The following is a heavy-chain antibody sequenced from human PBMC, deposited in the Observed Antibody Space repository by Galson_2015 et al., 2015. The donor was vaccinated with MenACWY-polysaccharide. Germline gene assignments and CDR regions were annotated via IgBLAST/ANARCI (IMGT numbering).Heavy chain of an antibody. D-gene: IGHD2-8*01. V-gene: IGHV3-23*01. J-gene: IGHJ4*02. CDR2: ISGSGGNT. CDR3: AKDWPETKGAYFDS. Sequence: SLRLSCAASGFTFSSFAMSWVRQAPGKGLEWVSVISGSGGNTYYADSGKARFTISRDNSKNTLFLQINSLRAEDTAIYYCAKDWPETKGAYFDSWGQGTLV. CDR1: GFTFSSFA.